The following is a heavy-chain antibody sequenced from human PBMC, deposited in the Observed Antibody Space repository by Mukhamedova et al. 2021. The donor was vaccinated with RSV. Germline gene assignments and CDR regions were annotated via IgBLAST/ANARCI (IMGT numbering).Heavy chain of an antibody. CDR3: ARDSGGNSGSDY. Sequence: SFTKFWIGWVRQTPGKGLEWMGIIYPGDSDTRYSPAFKGQVTISADASITTAYLQWSSLKALDTATYYCARDSGGNSGSDYWGQGT. J-gene: IGHJ4*02. V-gene: IGHV5-51*01. D-gene: IGHD4-23*01. CDR1: SFTKFW. CDR2: IYPGDSDT.